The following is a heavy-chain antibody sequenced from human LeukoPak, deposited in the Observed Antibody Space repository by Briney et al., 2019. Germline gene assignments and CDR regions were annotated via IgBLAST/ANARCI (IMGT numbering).Heavy chain of an antibody. CDR3: AKEYYSGLYDY. V-gene: IGHV3-23*01. J-gene: IGHJ4*02. Sequence: GGSLRLSCAASGFTFSSYWMSWVRQAPGKGLDWVSGIISGGSTYYADSVKGRFTISRDNSKSTLHLQMNSLRAEDRAVYYCAKEYYSGLYDYWGQGTLVTVSS. D-gene: IGHD5-12*01. CDR1: GFTFSSYW. CDR2: IISGGST.